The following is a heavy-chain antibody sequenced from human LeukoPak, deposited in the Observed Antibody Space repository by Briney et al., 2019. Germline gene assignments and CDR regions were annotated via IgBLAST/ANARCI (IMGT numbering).Heavy chain of an antibody. CDR3: ARDKDSSSWSHNWFDP. D-gene: IGHD6-13*01. V-gene: IGHV1-2*06. J-gene: IGHJ5*02. CDR1: GYTFTGYH. Sequence: ASVKVSCKASGYTFTGYHMHWVRRAPGQGLEWMGRINPNSGDTNYAQKFQGRVTITRDTSASTAYMELSSLRSEDTAVYYCARDKDSSSWSHNWFDPWGQGTLVTVSS. CDR2: INPNSGDT.